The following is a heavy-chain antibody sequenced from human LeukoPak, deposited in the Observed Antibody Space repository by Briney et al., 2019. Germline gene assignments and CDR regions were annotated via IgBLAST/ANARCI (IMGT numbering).Heavy chain of an antibody. Sequence: ASVKVSCKASGYTFTGYYMHWVRQAPGQGLEWMGWINPNGGGTNYARKFQGRVTMTRDTSISTAYMELSRLRSDDTAVYYCARNYYDSSGYYYWGQGTLVTVSS. J-gene: IGHJ4*02. CDR2: INPNGGGT. D-gene: IGHD3-22*01. V-gene: IGHV1-2*02. CDR1: GYTFTGYY. CDR3: ARNYYDSSGYYY.